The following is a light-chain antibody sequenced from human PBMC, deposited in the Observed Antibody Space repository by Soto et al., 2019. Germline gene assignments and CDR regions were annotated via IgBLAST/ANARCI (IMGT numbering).Light chain of an antibody. CDR3: QQSYSTPTWT. Sequence: DIQMTQAASSLFASVGDRVTLTCRTSQNIGTYLNWYQQKPGKAPKLLIYGATSLEGGVPSRFGGSGSGTDFTLTINSLQPEDFATYYCQQSYSTPTWTFGQGTKVDIK. V-gene: IGKV1-39*01. CDR1: QNIGTY. J-gene: IGKJ1*01. CDR2: GAT.